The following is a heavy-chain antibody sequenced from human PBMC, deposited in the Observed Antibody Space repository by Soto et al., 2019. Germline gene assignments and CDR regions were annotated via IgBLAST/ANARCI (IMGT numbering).Heavy chain of an antibody. CDR1: GGSISSSSYY. CDR2: IYYSGST. Sequence: QLQLQESGPGLVKPSETLSLTCTVSGGSISSSSYYWGWIRQPPGKGLEWIGSIYYSGSTYYNPSLKMRVTISVDTSKNQFSLKLSSVTAADTAVYYCARPKLITFGGVIAIGDAFDIWGQGTMVTVSS. J-gene: IGHJ3*02. D-gene: IGHD3-16*02. V-gene: IGHV4-39*01. CDR3: ARPKLITFGGVIAIGDAFDI.